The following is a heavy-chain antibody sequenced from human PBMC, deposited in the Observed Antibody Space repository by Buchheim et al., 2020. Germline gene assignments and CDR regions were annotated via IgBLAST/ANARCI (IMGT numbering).Heavy chain of an antibody. CDR1: GYTFTGYY. D-gene: IGHD6-13*01. V-gene: IGHV1-2*04. Sequence: QVQLVQSGAEVKKPGASVKVSCKASGYTFTGYYMHWVRQAPGQGLEWMGWINPNSGGTNYAQKFQGWVTMTRDTSISTASMELSRLRSDDTAVYYCARDLTLAAAGTDYYYGMDVWGQGTT. CDR2: INPNSGGT. CDR3: ARDLTLAAAGTDYYYGMDV. J-gene: IGHJ6*02.